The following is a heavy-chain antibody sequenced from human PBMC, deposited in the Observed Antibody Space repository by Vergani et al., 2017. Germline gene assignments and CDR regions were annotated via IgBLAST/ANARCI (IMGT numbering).Heavy chain of an antibody. V-gene: IGHV3-33*06. D-gene: IGHD5-18*01. J-gene: IGHJ4*02. CDR1: GFTLSSHA. Sequence: QVQLEESGGGVVQPGRSLRLSCAGSGFTLSSHAMHWVRQAPGKGLEWVAFIWYDGSKEYYADSVKGRFTISRDNSKNTLYLQMSSLRVEDTAIYYCAELYGDDGYSTFWGQGTLVTVSS. CDR2: IWYDGSKE. CDR3: AELYGDDGYSTF.